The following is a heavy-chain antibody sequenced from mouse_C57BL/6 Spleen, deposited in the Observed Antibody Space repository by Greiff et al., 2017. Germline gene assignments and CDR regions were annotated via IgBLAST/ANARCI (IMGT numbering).Heavy chain of an antibody. CDR2: INPSTGGT. J-gene: IGHJ2*01. CDR3: ARNSNYDYFDY. Sequence: VHVKQSGPELVKPGASVKISCKASGYSFTGYYMHWVKQSSEKSLEWIGEINPSTGGTSYNQKFKGKATLTVDKSSSTAYMQLKSLTSEDSAVYYCARNSNYDYFDYWGQGTTRTVSS. CDR1: GYSFTGYY. V-gene: IGHV1-43*01. D-gene: IGHD2-5*01.